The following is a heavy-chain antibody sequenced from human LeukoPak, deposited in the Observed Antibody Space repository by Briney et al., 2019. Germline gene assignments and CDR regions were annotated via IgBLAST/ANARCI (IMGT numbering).Heavy chain of an antibody. CDR2: IIPIFGTA. V-gene: IGHV1-69*05. J-gene: IGHJ4*02. D-gene: IGHD3-16*02. CDR1: GYTFTSYG. CDR3: ARSKIGGVIVLYYFDY. Sequence: SVKVSCKASGYTFTSYGISWVRQAPGQGLEWMGRIIPIFGTANYAQKFQGRVTITTDESTSTAYMERSSLRSEDTAVYYCARSKIGGVIVLYYFDYWGQGTLVTVSS.